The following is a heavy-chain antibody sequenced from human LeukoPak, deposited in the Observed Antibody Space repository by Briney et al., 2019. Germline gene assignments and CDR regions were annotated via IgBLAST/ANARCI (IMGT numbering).Heavy chain of an antibody. CDR3: ARGPDFRSGTYGDY. D-gene: IGHD3-3*01. V-gene: IGHV3-9*01. J-gene: IGHJ4*02. Sequence: AGGSLRLSCAASGFIFDDYAMHWVRQAPGKGLEWVSGSSNSGGIDYADSVKGRFTISRDNSKNTLYLQMNRLTVEDTGVYYCARGPDFRSGTYGDYWGQGTLVTVSS. CDR1: GFIFDDYA. CDR2: SSNSGGI.